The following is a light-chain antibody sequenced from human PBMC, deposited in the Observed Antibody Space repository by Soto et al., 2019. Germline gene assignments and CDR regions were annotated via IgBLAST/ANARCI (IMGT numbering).Light chain of an antibody. J-gene: IGKJ4*01. Sequence: EIVLTQSPGTLSLSPGERATLSCRASQSVSSSYLAWYQQKPGQAPRLLIYGASSRATGIPDRFSGSGSGTDFTLTISRLEPEECAVYYCHQYDSSPLTFDGGTKVEIK. CDR3: HQYDSSPLT. CDR1: QSVSSSY. V-gene: IGKV3-20*01. CDR2: GAS.